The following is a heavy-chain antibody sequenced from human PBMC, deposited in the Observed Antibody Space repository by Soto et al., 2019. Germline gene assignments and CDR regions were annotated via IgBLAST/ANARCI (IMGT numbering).Heavy chain of an antibody. CDR1: GGSISSSNW. CDR2: IYHSGST. J-gene: IGHJ6*02. Sequence: SETLSLTCAVSGGSISSSNWWSWVRQPPGKGLEWIGEIYHSGSTNYNPSLKSRVTISVDKSKNQFSLKLSSVTAADTAVYYCARDGSELNAYGSGSYSYRMDVWGQGSTVPVSS. V-gene: IGHV4-4*02. CDR3: ARDGSELNAYGSGSYSYRMDV. D-gene: IGHD3-10*01.